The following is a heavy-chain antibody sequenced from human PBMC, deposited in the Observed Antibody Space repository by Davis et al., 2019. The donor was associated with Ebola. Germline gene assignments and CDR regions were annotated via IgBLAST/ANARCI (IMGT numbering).Heavy chain of an antibody. D-gene: IGHD1-26*01. J-gene: IGHJ5*02. V-gene: IGHV1-24*01. CDR3: AMWDGRWELLGWFDP. CDR2: FDPEDGET. Sequence: ASVKVSCKVSGYTLTELSMHWVRQAPGKGLEWMGGFDPEDGETIYAQKFQGRVTMTEDTSTDTAYMELSSLRSEDTAVYYCAMWDGRWELLGWFDPWGQGTLVTVSS. CDR1: GYTLTELS.